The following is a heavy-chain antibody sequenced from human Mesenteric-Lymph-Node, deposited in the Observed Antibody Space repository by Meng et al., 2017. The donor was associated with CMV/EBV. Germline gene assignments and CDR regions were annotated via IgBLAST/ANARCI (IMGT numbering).Heavy chain of an antibody. CDR3: VRYVRRQRNYWEGENWFDP. CDR2: IYPGDSDT. V-gene: IGHV5-51*01. Sequence: KDSCKGSGYSFTSYWISWVRQMPGKGLEWMGIIYPGDSDTRYSPSFQGQVTISADKFIGTAYLQWSSLKASDTAIYYSVRYVRRQRNYWEGENWFDPWGQGTLVTVSS. D-gene: IGHD3-10*02. CDR1: GYSFTSYW. J-gene: IGHJ5*02.